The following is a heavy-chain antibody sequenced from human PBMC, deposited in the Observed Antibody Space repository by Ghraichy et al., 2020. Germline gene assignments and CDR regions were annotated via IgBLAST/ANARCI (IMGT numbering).Heavy chain of an antibody. J-gene: IGHJ4*02. CDR3: TADCSGGSCRREIDY. CDR1: GGSFSGYY. Sequence: SETLSLTCAVYGGSFSGYYWSWIRQPPGKGLEWIGEINHSGSTNYNPSLKSRVTISVDTSKNQFSLKLSSVTAADTAVYYCTADCSGGSCRREIDYWGQGTLVTVSS. D-gene: IGHD2-15*01. V-gene: IGHV4-34*01. CDR2: INHSGST.